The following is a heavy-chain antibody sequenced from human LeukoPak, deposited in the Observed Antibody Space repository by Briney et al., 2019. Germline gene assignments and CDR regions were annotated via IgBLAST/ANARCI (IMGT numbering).Heavy chain of an antibody. CDR3: ARGKLKRGYSYGYGYFDY. J-gene: IGHJ4*02. V-gene: IGHV4-59*01. D-gene: IGHD5-18*01. Sequence: SETLSLTCTVSGGSISSYYWSWIRQPPGKGLERIGYIYYSGSTNYNPSLKSRVTISVDTSKNQFSLKLSSVTAADTAVYYCARGKLKRGYSYGYGYFDYWGQGTLVTVSS. CDR1: GGSISSYY. CDR2: IYYSGST.